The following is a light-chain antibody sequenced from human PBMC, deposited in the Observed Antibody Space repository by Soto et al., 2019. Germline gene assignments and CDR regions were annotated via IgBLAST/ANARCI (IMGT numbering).Light chain of an antibody. CDR1: QDISNY. Sequence: DIRMTQAASSLSASVGERVTITCQASQDISNYLNWYQQKPGKAPKLMIYDEYNLETGVKSRFSGSGSGKDFTLTIRSMQTEDIETYYCQKYDNLQITFGGGTTV. J-gene: IGKJ4*01. CDR3: QKYDNLQIT. V-gene: IGKV1-33*01. CDR2: DEY.